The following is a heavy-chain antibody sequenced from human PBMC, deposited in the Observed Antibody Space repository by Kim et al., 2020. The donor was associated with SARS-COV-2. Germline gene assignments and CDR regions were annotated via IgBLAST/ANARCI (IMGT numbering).Heavy chain of an antibody. D-gene: IGHD4-17*01. CDR3: ARGGLDDYEGRWWGY. J-gene: IGHJ4*02. V-gene: IGHV1-8*01. Sequence: ASVKVSCKASGYTFTSYDINWVRQATGQGLEWMGWMNPNSGNTGYAQKFQGRVTMTWNTSISTAYMELSSLRSEDTAVYYCARGGLDDYEGRWWGYWGQGALVTVSS. CDR2: MNPNSGNT. CDR1: GYTFTSYD.